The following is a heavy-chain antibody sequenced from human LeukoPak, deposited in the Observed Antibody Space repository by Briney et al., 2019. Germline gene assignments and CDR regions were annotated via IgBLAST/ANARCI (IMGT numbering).Heavy chain of an antibody. CDR2: ISTYNGNA. CDR1: VYTFTNYG. V-gene: IGHV1-18*01. CDR3: ARGDGDYGRAFDM. J-gene: IGHJ3*02. D-gene: IGHD4-17*01. Sequence: SVKVSCKASVYTFTNYGISWVRQAPRRGLEGGGWISTYNGNADYAQRFQGRVTMTTDTSTSTSYMELRSLRSDDTAVCYCARGDGDYGRAFDMWGQGTMVTVSS.